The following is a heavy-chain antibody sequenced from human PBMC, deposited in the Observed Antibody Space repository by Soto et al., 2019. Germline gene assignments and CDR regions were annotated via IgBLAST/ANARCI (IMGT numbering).Heavy chain of an antibody. V-gene: IGHV4-30-2*01. D-gene: IGHD3-16*02. CDR1: GGSISSGVYS. Sequence: SETLSLTCAVSGGSISSGVYSWSWIRQPPGQGLEWIGYIYNIGNTYYNPSLMSRVTISVDRSQNHFSLKLTSVTAADTAVYYGARGSDRVWNWFERYGRGTQLGVSS. CDR3: ARGSDRVWNWFER. J-gene: IGHJ5*02. CDR2: IYNIGNT.